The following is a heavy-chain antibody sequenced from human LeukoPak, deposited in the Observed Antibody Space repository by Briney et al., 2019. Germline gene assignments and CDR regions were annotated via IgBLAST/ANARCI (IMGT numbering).Heavy chain of an antibody. Sequence: SETLSLTCAVYGGSFSGYYWSWIRQPPGKGLEWIGEINHSGSTNYNPSLKSRVTISVDKSKNQFSLKLSSVTAADTAVYYCARMYYDILTGYYSFDYWGQGTLVTVSS. J-gene: IGHJ4*02. CDR1: GGSFSGYY. CDR2: INHSGST. V-gene: IGHV4-34*01. D-gene: IGHD3-9*01. CDR3: ARMYYDILTGYYSFDY.